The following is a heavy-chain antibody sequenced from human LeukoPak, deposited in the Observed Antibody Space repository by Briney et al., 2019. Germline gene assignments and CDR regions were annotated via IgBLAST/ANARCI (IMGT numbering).Heavy chain of an antibody. J-gene: IGHJ4*02. V-gene: IGHV3-48*04. CDR1: GFSFDDYG. Sequence: GGSLRLSCTAAGFSFDDYGMSWVRQIPGKGLEWVSYISSSGNTKYYADSVRGRFTISRDNAKNSLYLQMHSLRAGDTAVYYCPRGSEWDLLGSCDYWGQGTLVTVSS. D-gene: IGHD1-26*01. CDR3: PRGSEWDLLGSCDY. CDR2: ISSSGNTK.